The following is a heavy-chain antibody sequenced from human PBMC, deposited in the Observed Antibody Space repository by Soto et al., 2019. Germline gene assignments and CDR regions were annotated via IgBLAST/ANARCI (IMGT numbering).Heavy chain of an antibody. CDR1: GFSFSNYA. CDR2: ISGSSSNI. D-gene: IGHD1-26*01. V-gene: IGHV3-48*01. Sequence: EVQLVESGGGLVQPGGSLRLSCAASGFSFSNYAMDWVRQAPGKGLEWVSYISGSSSNIRYADSVQGRFTISRDNAKSSVYLQMNGLRADDTAVYYCARDPSRGSDWARYLDLWGRGTLVTVSS. J-gene: IGHJ2*01. CDR3: ARDPSRGSDWARYLDL.